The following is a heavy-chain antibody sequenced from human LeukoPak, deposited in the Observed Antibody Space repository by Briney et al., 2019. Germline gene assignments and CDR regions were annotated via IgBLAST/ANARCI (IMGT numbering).Heavy chain of an antibody. D-gene: IGHD2-2*01. CDR3: ARGGEYQLLDDF. V-gene: IGHV1-46*01. CDR2: INPSGGST. J-gene: IGHJ4*02. CDR1: GYRFTSYY. Sequence: ASVKVSCKASGYRFTSYYMHWVRQAPGQGLEWMGIINPSGGSTTYAQKFQDRVSMTRDTSTNTVYMELSSLSSEDTAVYYCARGGEYQLLDDFWGQGTLVTVSS.